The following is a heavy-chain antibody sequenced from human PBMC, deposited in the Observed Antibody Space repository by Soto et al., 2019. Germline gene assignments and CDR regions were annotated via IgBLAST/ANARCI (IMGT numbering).Heavy chain of an antibody. J-gene: IGHJ6*02. CDR1: GYSFTIYW. CDR2: IYPGDSDT. V-gene: IGHV5-51*01. CDR3: ARRGSNGIYYYYGMDV. Sequence: GESLKICCKGAGYSFTIYWIGWVRQMPGKGLEWMGIIYPGDSDTRYSPSFQGQVTISADKSISTAYLQWSSLKASDTAMYYCARRGSNGIYYYYGMDVWGQGTTVTVSS. D-gene: IGHD4-4*01.